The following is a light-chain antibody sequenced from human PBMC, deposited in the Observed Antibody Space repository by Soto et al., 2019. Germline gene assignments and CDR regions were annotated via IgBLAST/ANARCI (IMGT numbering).Light chain of an antibody. Sequence: EIVLTQSPATLSLSPGERATLSCRASQSVSSYLAWYQQKPGQAPRLLIYDASNRATGIPARFSGSGSGTDFTLTIRRLEPEAFAVYYCQHRSKWPYTFGQGTKLEI. CDR3: QHRSKWPYT. CDR1: QSVSSY. CDR2: DAS. V-gene: IGKV3-11*01. J-gene: IGKJ2*01.